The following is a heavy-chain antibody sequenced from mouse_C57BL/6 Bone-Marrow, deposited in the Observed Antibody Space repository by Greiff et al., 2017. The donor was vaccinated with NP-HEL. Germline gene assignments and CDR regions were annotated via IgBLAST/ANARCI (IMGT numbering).Heavy chain of an antibody. CDR3: ASYYYGSSNWYVDV. CDR1: GYTFTSYW. J-gene: IGHJ1*03. Sequence: QVQLQQPGAELVKPGASVKMSCKASGYTFTSYWITWVKQRPGQGLEWIGDIYPGSGSTNYHEKFKSKATLTVDTSSSTAYMQLSSLTSEDSAVYDGASYYYGSSNWYVDVWGTGTTVTVSS. D-gene: IGHD1-1*01. V-gene: IGHV1-55*01. CDR2: IYPGSGST.